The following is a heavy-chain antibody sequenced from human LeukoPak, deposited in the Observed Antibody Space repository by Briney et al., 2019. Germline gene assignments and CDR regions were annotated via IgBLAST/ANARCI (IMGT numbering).Heavy chain of an antibody. CDR2: ISTSGST. CDR1: GASISNYY. J-gene: IGHJ2*01. CDR3: ARGIWEMATIPYWYFDI. D-gene: IGHD5-24*01. V-gene: IGHV4-4*07. Sequence: SETLSLTCTVSGASISNYYWSWIRQPAGKGLEWIGRISTSGSTNYNPSLNSRVTMSVDTSKNQFSLKLTSVTAADTALYYCARGIWEMATIPYWYFDIWGRGTLVTVSS.